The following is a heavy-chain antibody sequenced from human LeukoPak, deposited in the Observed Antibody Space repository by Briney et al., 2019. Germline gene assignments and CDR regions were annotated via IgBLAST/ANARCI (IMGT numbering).Heavy chain of an antibody. Sequence: PGGSLRLSCAASRFTFSNYVMHWVRQAPGKGLEWVSSISSSSSYIYYADSVKGRFTISRDNAKNSLYLQMNSLRAEDTAVYYCAATTVVNGGAFEIWGQGTMVTVSS. CDR3: AATTVVNGGAFEI. J-gene: IGHJ3*02. CDR1: RFTFSNYV. D-gene: IGHD4-23*01. V-gene: IGHV3-21*01. CDR2: ISSSSSYI.